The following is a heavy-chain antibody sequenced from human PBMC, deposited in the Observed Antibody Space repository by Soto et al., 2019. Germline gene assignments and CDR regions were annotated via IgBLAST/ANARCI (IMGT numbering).Heavy chain of an antibody. J-gene: IGHJ5*02. V-gene: IGHV3-30*18. CDR2: ISYDGSNK. CDR3: AKGAYYDSSGGWFDP. D-gene: IGHD3-22*01. CDR1: GFTFSSYG. Sequence: QVQLVESGGGVVQPGRSLRLSCAASGFTFSSYGMHWVRQAPGKGLEWVAVISYDGSNKYYADSVKGRFTISRDNSKNTLYLQMNRLRAEDTAVYYCAKGAYYDSSGGWFDPWGQGTLVTVSS.